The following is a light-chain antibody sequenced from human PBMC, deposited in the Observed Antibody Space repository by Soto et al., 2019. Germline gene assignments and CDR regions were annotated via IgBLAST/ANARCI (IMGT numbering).Light chain of an antibody. CDR2: GAS. CDR1: QSVSSSY. V-gene: IGKV3-20*01. J-gene: IGKJ5*01. Sequence: ELVLTQSPGTLSLSPGERATLSCRASQSVSSSYLAWYQQNPGQAPRLLIYGASSRATGIPDRFSGSGSGTDFTLTISRLEPEDFAVYYCQQYGISPITFGQGTRLEIK. CDR3: QQYGISPIT.